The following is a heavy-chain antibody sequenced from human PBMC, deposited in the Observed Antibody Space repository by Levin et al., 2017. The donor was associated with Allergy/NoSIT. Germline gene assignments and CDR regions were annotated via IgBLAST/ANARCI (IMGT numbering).Heavy chain of an antibody. V-gene: IGHV3-23*01. CDR1: GFTFSSYA. J-gene: IGHJ4*02. CDR3: AKSGKQWLVEEGFDY. D-gene: IGHD6-19*01. Sequence: GGSLRLSCAASGFTFSSYAMSWVRQAPGKGLEWVSAISGSGGSTYYADSVKGRFTISRDNSKNTLYLQMNSLRAEDTAVYYCAKSGKQWLVEEGFDYWGQGTLVTVSS. CDR2: ISGSGGST.